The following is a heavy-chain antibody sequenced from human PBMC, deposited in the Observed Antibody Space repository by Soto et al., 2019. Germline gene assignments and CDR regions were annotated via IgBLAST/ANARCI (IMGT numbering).Heavy chain of an antibody. Sequence: ASWRVACKASGYTVTSYDIDGVRHANGQGLEWMGWMNPNSGNTGYAQKFQGRVTMTRNTSISTAYMELSSLRSEDTAVYYCARGVVIRGSSDRFDYWGQGTLVTVSS. CDR3: ARGVVIRGSSDRFDY. CDR1: GYTVTSYD. J-gene: IGHJ4*02. D-gene: IGHD3-22*01. V-gene: IGHV1-8*01. CDR2: MNPNSGNT.